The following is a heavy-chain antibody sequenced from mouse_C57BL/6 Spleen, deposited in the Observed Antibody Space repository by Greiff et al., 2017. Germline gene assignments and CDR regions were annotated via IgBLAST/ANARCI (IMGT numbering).Heavy chain of an antibody. V-gene: IGHV2-9-1*01. J-gene: IGHJ1*03. Sequence: LQESGPGLVAPSQSLSITCTVSGFSLTSYAISWVRQPPGKGLEWLGVIWTGGGTNYNSALKSRLSISKDNSKSQVFLKMNSLQTDDTARYYCARSLYGSSPYWYFDVWGTGTTVTVSS. CDR3: ARSLYGSSPYWYFDV. CDR1: GFSLTSYA. D-gene: IGHD1-1*01. CDR2: IWTGGGT.